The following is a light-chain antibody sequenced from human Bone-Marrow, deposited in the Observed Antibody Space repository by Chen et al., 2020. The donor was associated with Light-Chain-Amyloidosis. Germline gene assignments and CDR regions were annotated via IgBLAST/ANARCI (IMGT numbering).Light chain of an antibody. Sequence: QSALTQPASVSGSPGQSITISCTGSSSDVGNYNLVFWYQQHPGKAPKRMIFEVNKRPSGVSTRFSASKSGNTASLTISGLLAEDEADYHCGSYAGSNTVVFGGGTKLTVL. V-gene: IGLV2-23*02. CDR2: EVN. J-gene: IGLJ2*01. CDR1: SSDVGNYNL. CDR3: GSYAGSNTVV.